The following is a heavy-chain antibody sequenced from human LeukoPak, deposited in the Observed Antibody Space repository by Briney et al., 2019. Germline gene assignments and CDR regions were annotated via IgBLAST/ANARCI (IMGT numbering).Heavy chain of an antibody. CDR3: TRPAGYSSSSDY. J-gene: IGHJ4*02. CDR2: IRSKANNYAT. D-gene: IGHD6-13*01. CDR1: GFTFSGSA. Sequence: GGSLRLSCAASGFTFSGSALPWVRQASGKGLEWVGRIRSKANNYATEYGASVKGRFTISRDDSKNTAYLQMNSLKTEDTAVYYCTRPAGYSSSSDYWGQGTLVTVSS. V-gene: IGHV3-73*01.